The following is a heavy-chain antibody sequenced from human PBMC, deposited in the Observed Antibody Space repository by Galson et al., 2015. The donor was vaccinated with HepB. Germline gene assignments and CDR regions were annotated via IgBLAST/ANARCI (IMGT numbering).Heavy chain of an antibody. CDR1: GYTFTNYG. Sequence: QSGAEVKKPGASVKVSCKASGYTFTNYGISWVRQAPGQGLEWMGWISAYNGNTNYAQKLQGRVTMTTDTSTSTAYMELRSLRSDDTAVYYCASLYSGYDSESPFDIWGQGTMVTVSS. J-gene: IGHJ3*02. CDR3: ASLYSGYDSESPFDI. V-gene: IGHV1-18*01. D-gene: IGHD5-12*01. CDR2: ISAYNGNT.